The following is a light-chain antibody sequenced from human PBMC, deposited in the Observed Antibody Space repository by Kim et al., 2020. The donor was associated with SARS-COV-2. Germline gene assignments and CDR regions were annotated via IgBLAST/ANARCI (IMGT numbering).Light chain of an antibody. Sequence: QPASISCRSSQSLVHRDGNTYLSWLQQRPGQPPRLLIYRISSRFSGVPDRFSGSGAGTDFTLEISRVEAEDVGVYYCMQGKQLPNTFGQGTKLEI. CDR3: MQGKQLPNT. CDR2: RIS. J-gene: IGKJ2*01. CDR1: QSLVHRDGNTY. V-gene: IGKV2-24*01.